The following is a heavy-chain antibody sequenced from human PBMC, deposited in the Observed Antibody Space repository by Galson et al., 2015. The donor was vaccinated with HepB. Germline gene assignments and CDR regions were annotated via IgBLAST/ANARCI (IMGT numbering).Heavy chain of an antibody. CDR2: IVVGSGNT. J-gene: IGHJ6*02. CDR1: GFTFTSSA. Sequence: SVKVSCKASGFTFTSSAMQWVRQARGQRLEWIGWIVVGSGNTNYAQKFQERVTITRDMSTSTAYMELSSLRAEDTAVYYCARDDKDYYDSSGLDYGMDVWGQGTTVTVSS. D-gene: IGHD3-22*01. V-gene: IGHV1-58*02. CDR3: ARDDKDYYDSSGLDYGMDV.